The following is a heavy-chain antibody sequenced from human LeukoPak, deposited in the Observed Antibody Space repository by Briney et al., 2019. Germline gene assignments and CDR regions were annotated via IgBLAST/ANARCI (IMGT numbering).Heavy chain of an antibody. Sequence: PSETLSLTCAVYGGSFSGYYRSWIRQPPGKGLEWIGEINHSGSTNYNPSLKSRVTISVDTSKNQFSLKLSSVTAADTAVYYCARGARTGDIDYWGQGTLVTVSS. V-gene: IGHV4-34*01. J-gene: IGHJ4*02. CDR2: INHSGST. CDR1: GGSFSGYY. D-gene: IGHD7-27*01. CDR3: ARGARTGDIDY.